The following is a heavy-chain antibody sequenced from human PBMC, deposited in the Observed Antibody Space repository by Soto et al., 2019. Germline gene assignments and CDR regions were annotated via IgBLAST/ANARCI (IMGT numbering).Heavy chain of an antibody. J-gene: IGHJ6*02. Sequence: GGSLRLSCVASGFSFHNVAMRWVREAPGKGLEWVCSISARSTVTYCAGFARGRFTISRDNSKNTVYLQMNSLTAEDTATYYCAKIFHDSGRNSFGMDVWGQGTTVTVSS. CDR2: ISARSTVT. V-gene: IGHV3-23*01. CDR3: AKIFHDSGRNSFGMDV. D-gene: IGHD3-10*01. CDR1: GFSFHNVA.